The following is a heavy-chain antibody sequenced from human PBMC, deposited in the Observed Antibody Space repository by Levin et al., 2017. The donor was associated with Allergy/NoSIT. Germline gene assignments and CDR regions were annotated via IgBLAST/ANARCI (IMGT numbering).Heavy chain of an antibody. CDR1: GGSVSDTNW. Sequence: SETLSLTCAVSGGSVSDTNWWGWVRQSPGKALEWVGEIYPSGITNYNPSLQSRLTISLDKPKNQFSLILNSVTAADPAVYYCTRPFSYSMDVWGKGATVTVSS. J-gene: IGHJ6*03. CDR2: IYPSGIT. CDR3: TRPFSYSMDV. V-gene: IGHV4-4*02.